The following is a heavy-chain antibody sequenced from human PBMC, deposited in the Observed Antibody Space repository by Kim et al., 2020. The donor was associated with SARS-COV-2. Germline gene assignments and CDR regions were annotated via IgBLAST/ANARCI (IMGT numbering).Heavy chain of an antibody. Sequence: SETLSLTCTVSGGSISSSSYYWGWIRQPPGKGLEWIGSIYYSGSTYYNPSLKSRVTISVDTSKNQFSLKMSSVTAADTAVYYCARPVYVSGSYTIDAFDIWGQGTMVTVSS. J-gene: IGHJ3*02. CDR3: ARPVYVSGSYTIDAFDI. CDR2: IYYSGST. D-gene: IGHD3-16*01. V-gene: IGHV4-39*01. CDR1: GGSISSSSYY.